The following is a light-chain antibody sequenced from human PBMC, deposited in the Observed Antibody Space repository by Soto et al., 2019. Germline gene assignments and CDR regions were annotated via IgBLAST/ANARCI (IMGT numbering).Light chain of an antibody. J-gene: IGKJ2*01. CDR2: GAS. V-gene: IGKV3-20*01. CDR3: HQYGGSPVYT. CDR1: QSVSSSY. Sequence: EIVLTQSPGTLSLSPGERATLSCRASQSVSSSYLAWYQQKPGQAPRLLIYGASSRATGIPDRFSGSGSGTDFTLPISRLEPEDFAVYYCHQYGGSPVYTFGQGTKLEIK.